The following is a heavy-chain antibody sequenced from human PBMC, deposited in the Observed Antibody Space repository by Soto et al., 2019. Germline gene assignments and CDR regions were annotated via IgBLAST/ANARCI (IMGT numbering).Heavy chain of an antibody. CDR2: IYYTGTT. J-gene: IGHJ4*02. CDR3: ARGGSRTGYYPYYFDL. Sequence: SETLSLTCTVSGDSISSYFWSWIRRPPGKGLEWIGYIYYTGTTNYNPSLKSRVTISVGTSKNQFSLKVTSVTAADTAVYFCARGGSRTGYYPYYFDLWGQGTPVTVSS. V-gene: IGHV4-59*01. CDR1: GDSISSYF. D-gene: IGHD3-22*01.